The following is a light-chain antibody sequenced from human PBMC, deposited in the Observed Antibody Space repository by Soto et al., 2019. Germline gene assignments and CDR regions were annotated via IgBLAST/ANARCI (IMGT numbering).Light chain of an antibody. V-gene: IGKV1-39*01. Sequence: DIQMTQSPSSLSASVGDRVTITCRASQSISSYLNWYQQKPGKAPKLLIYAASSLQSGVPSRFSGSGSGTDFTLTISSLQPEDFATYYCQQSSSTLWTFGQGTKVDIK. CDR1: QSISSY. J-gene: IGKJ1*01. CDR2: AAS. CDR3: QQSSSTLWT.